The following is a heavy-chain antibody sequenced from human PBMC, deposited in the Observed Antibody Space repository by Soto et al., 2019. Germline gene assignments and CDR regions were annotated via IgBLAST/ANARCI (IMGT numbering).Heavy chain of an antibody. CDR2: MNQDGSEI. Sequence: GGSLRLSCAASGFTFSSYWMSWVRQAPGKGLEWVANMNQDGSEIDYVDSVKGRFTISRDNAKSSLSLQMNSLRVEDTAMYYCARDRGYSTFDIWGQGSMVTVSS. CDR1: GFTFSSYW. J-gene: IGHJ3*02. D-gene: IGHD1-26*01. V-gene: IGHV3-7*01. CDR3: ARDRGYSTFDI.